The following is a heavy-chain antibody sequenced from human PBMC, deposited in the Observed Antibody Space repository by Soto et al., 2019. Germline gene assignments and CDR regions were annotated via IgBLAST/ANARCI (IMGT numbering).Heavy chain of an antibody. CDR2: ISGSGGST. D-gene: IGHD5-18*01. J-gene: IGHJ4*02. V-gene: IGHV3-23*01. CDR3: AKDRELWLFDY. CDR1: GFTFSSYA. Sequence: EVQLLESAGGLVQPGGSLRLSCTASGFTFSSYALCWVRQPPGKGLQWVSAISGSGGSTYYADSVKGRFTISRDNSKNTLYLQMNSLRAEDTAVYYCAKDRELWLFDYWGQGTLVTVSS.